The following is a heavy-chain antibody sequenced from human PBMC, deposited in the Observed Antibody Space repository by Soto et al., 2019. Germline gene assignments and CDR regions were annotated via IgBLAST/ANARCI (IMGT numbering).Heavy chain of an antibody. CDR2: TRNKAKSYTT. D-gene: IGHD2-15*01. J-gene: IGHJ4*02. Sequence: EVQLVESGGGLVQPGGSLRLSCAASGFIFSDHYMDWVRQAPGKGLEWVGRTRNKAKSYTTYYAASVTGRFTISRDDSKNSLYLQMNSLNTEDTAVYYCASGFCRGSGCYSEVGDYWGQGTLVTVSS. CDR3: ASGFCRGSGCYSEVGDY. CDR1: GFIFSDHY. V-gene: IGHV3-72*01.